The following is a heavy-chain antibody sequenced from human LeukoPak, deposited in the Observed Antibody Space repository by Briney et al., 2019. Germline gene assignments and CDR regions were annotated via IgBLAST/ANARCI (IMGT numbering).Heavy chain of an antibody. CDR1: TFTVSTNY. CDR2: ISSGGST. CDR3: ARDGGGYCNSSSCYGGAFDI. J-gene: IGHJ3*02. D-gene: IGHD2-2*01. Sequence: GGSLRLSCAASTFTVSTNYMSWVRQAPGRGLEWVSLISSGGSTYCAGSVKGRFTISRDNSRNTLYLQMNSLRAEDTAVYYRARDGGGYCNSSSCYGGAFDIWGQGTMVTVSS. V-gene: IGHV3-53*01.